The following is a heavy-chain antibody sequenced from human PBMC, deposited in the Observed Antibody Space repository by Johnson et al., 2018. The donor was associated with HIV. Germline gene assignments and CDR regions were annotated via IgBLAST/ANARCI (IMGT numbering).Heavy chain of an antibody. J-gene: IGHJ3*02. D-gene: IGHD6-13*01. Sequence: VQLVESGGGVVRPGGSLRLSCAASGFTFGSYWMSWVRQAPGEGLEWVANINQDGTEKYYADSMRGRFTISRDNTKNSLYLEMNSLRAEDTAVYYCAKVAVATAAGGVALDIWGPGTMVIVSS. CDR2: INQDGTEK. CDR3: AKVAVATAAGGVALDI. V-gene: IGHV3-7*01. CDR1: GFTFGSYW.